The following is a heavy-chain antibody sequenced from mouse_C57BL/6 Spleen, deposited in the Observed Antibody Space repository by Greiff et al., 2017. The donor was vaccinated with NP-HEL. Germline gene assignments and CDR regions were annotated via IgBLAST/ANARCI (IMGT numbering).Heavy chain of an antibody. CDR2: IYPGDGDT. V-gene: IGHV1-80*01. J-gene: IGHJ4*01. CDR3: ARSGYYGNDAMDY. Sequence: VQLQQSGAELVKPGASVKISCKASGYAFSSYWMNWVKQRPGKGLEWIGQIYPGDGDTNYNGKFKGKATLTADKSSSTAYLQLSSLTSEDSAVYFCARSGYYGNDAMDYWGQGTSVTVSS. CDR1: GYAFSSYW. D-gene: IGHD2-1*01.